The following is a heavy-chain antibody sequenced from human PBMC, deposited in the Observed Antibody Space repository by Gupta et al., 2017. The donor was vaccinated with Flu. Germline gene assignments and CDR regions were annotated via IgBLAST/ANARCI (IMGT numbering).Heavy chain of an antibody. CDR3: VKDAGYGEYAF. J-gene: IGHJ1*01. CDR1: GSTFTAFG. V-gene: IGHV3-23*01. Sequence: EVQLLESGGDWAQPGGSLRLSCAASGSTFTAFGMRWVRQAPGKGLEWVSTISGGTTYYADSVKGRFTISRDTSKRTLFLQMDSLRAEDTAVYYCVKDAGYGEYAFWGQGTLVTVSA. CDR2: ISGGTT. D-gene: IGHD4-17*01.